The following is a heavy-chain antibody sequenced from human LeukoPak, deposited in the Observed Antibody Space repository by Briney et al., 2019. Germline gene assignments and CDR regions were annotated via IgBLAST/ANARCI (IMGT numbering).Heavy chain of an antibody. CDR2: IKSDGSGT. D-gene: IGHD1-26*01. CDR3: VRGVWRVGDASNWFDP. CDR1: GFTFNNYW. Sequence: PGGSLRLSCAASGFTFNNYWMHWVRQAPEKGPVWVSNIKSDGSGTGYADSVKGRFSISRDNANNRLDLQMNSLRVEDTAVYYCVRGVWRVGDASNWFDPWGQGTLVTVSS. V-gene: IGHV3-74*01. J-gene: IGHJ5*02.